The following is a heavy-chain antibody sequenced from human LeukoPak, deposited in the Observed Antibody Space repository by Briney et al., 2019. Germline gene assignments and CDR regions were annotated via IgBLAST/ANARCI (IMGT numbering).Heavy chain of an antibody. CDR2: ISGSGGTT. J-gene: IGHJ3*02. CDR1: GFSFSTYA. D-gene: IGHD6-13*01. V-gene: IGHV3-23*01. CDR3: AKNEGTAAAGAGDAFGI. Sequence: PGGSLRLSCSASGFSFSTYAMTWVRQAPGKGLEWVSVISGSGGTTAYADSVKGRFSISRDNSKSMLSLQMNSLRAEDTAIYYCAKNEGTAAAGAGDAFGIWGQGTMVTVSS.